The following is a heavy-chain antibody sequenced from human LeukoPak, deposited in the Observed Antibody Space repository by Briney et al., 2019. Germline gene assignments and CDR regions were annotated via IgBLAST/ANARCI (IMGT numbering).Heavy chain of an antibody. V-gene: IGHV3-64*01. CDR3: TTVGYDYVWGRYRFGYMDV. Sequence: GGSLRLSCAASGFTFSNFAIHWVRQAPGKGLEFVSGIRSTGDSTYYANSAKGRFTISRDNSKNTLYPQKNSLKTEDTAVYYCTTVGYDYVWGRYRFGYMDVWGKGTTVTVSS. J-gene: IGHJ6*03. CDR2: IRSTGDST. D-gene: IGHD3-16*01. CDR1: GFTFSNFA.